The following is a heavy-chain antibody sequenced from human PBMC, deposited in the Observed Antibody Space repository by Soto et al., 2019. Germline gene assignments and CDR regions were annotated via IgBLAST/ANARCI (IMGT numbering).Heavy chain of an antibody. CDR3: ASPLRGAARLPPVRYYYYGMDV. CDR2: IIPIFGTA. D-gene: IGHD6-6*01. Sequence: QVQLVQSGAEVKKPGSSVKVSCKASGGTFSSYAISWVRQAPGQGLEWMGGIIPIFGTANYAQKFQGRVTITADESTSTAYMELSSLRSEDTAVYYCASPLRGAARLPPVRYYYYGMDVWGQGTTVTVSS. V-gene: IGHV1-69*01. J-gene: IGHJ6*02. CDR1: GGTFSSYA.